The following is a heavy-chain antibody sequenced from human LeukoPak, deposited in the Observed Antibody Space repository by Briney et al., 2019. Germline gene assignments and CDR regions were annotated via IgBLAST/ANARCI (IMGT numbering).Heavy chain of an antibody. CDR1: GFTFSSYS. D-gene: IGHD2-8*01. V-gene: IGHV3-21*01. Sequence: GGSLRLSCAASGFTFSSYSMNWVRQAPGKGLEWISSINSRGSGEYYADSVKGRFTISRDNAKNSLYLQMNSLRAEDTAVYYCAREGSIVPHQDLNYWGQGTLVTVSS. CDR2: INSRGSGE. CDR3: AREGSIVPHQDLNY. J-gene: IGHJ4*02.